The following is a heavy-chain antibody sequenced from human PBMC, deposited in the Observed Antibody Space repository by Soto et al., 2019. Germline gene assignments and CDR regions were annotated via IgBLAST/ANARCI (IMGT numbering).Heavy chain of an antibody. CDR2: IYPGDSDT. J-gene: IGHJ3*02. V-gene: IGHV5-51*01. CDR3: ALSFYSSGYYRALHAFDI. CDR1: GCSFTSYL. Sequence: PGECLKISFKVAGCSFTSYLIGGVRQMPGKGLEWMGIIYPGDSDTRYSPSFQGQVTISADKSISTAYLQWSSLKASDTATYYCALSFYSSGYYRALHAFDIWGQGTMVTVSS. D-gene: IGHD3-22*01.